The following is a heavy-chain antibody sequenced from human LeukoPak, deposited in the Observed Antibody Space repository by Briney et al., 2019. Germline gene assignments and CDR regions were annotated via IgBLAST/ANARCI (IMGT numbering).Heavy chain of an antibody. CDR2: ISSSGSTI. V-gene: IGHV3-48*04. CDR1: GFTFSSYS. J-gene: IGHJ6*02. Sequence: GGSLRLSCAASGFTFSSYSMNWVRQAPGKGLEWVSYISSSGSTIYYADSVKGRFTISRDNAKNSLYLQMNSLRAEDTAVYYCARDGSSWDIYYGMDVWGQGTTVTVSS. D-gene: IGHD6-13*01. CDR3: ARDGSSWDIYYGMDV.